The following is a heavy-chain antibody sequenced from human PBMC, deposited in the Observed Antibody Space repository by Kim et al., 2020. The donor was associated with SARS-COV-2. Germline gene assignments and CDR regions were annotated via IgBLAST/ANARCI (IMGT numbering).Heavy chain of an antibody. CDR3: ARSEGSRFDY. CDR2: INHSGST. J-gene: IGHJ4*02. V-gene: IGHV4-34*01. Sequence: SETLSLTCAVYGGSFSGYYWSWIRQPPGKGLEWIGEINHSGSTNYNPSLKSRVTISVDTSKNQFSLKLSSVTAADTAVYYCARSEGSRFDYWGQGTLVTVSS. CDR1: GGSFSGYY. D-gene: IGHD1-26*01.